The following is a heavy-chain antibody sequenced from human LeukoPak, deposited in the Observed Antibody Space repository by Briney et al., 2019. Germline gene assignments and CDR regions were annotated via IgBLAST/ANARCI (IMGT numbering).Heavy chain of an antibody. V-gene: IGHV1-2*02. CDR2: INPNSGGT. J-gene: IGHJ4*02. Sequence: ASVKVSCKASGYTLSDYYMHWVRQAPGQGLEWMGWINPNSGGTNYAQKFQGRVTMTRDTSISTAYMELSRLRSDDTAVYYCARAGYCSGGSCYLFVDYWGQGTLVTVSS. CDR1: GYTLSDYY. CDR3: ARAGYCSGGSCYLFVDY. D-gene: IGHD2-15*01.